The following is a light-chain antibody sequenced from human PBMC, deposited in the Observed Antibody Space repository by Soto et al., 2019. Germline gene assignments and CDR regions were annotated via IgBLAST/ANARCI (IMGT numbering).Light chain of an antibody. CDR2: LGS. J-gene: IGKJ5*01. CDR3: MQALQSLT. Sequence: DIVITQSPLSLPVTPGEPASISCRSSQSLLHNNGYNYLDWAMQKPGXYPXLLIYLGSNRASGVPDRFSGGASGTDFTLKISRVEAADVGVYYCMQALQSLTFGQGTRLEIK. V-gene: IGKV2-28*01. CDR1: QSLLHNNGYNY.